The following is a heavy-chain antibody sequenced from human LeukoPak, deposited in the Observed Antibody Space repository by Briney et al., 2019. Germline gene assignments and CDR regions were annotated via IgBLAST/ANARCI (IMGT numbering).Heavy chain of an antibody. V-gene: IGHV3-74*01. Sequence: PGGSLRLSCAASGFTFSSYWMHWVRRAPGKGLVWVSRINSDGSSTSYADSVKGRFTISRDNAKNTLYLQMNSLRAEDTAVYYCARDRSDSYNWFDPWGQGTLVTVSS. CDR3: ARDRSDSYNWFDP. CDR1: GFTFSSYW. J-gene: IGHJ5*02. CDR2: INSDGSST. D-gene: IGHD2-15*01.